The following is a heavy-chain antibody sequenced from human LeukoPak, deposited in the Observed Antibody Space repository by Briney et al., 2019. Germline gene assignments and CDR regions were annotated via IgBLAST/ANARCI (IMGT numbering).Heavy chain of an antibody. CDR2: ISSSSSYI. CDR3: ARDRYSSGWMTFDY. CDR1: GFAFSSYS. D-gene: IGHD6-19*01. J-gene: IGHJ4*02. Sequence: GGSLRLSCAASGFAFSSYSMNWVRQAPGQGLEWVSSISSSSSYIYYADSVKGRFTISRDNAKNSLYLQMNSLRAEDTAVYYCARDRYSSGWMTFDYWGQGTLVTVSS. V-gene: IGHV3-21*01.